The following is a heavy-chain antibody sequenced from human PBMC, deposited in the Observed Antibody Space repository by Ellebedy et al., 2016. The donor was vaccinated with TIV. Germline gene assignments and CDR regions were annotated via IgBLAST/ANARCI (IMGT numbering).Heavy chain of an antibody. CDR1: GFTVSNNY. J-gene: IGHJ4*02. CDR2: IYSGGNT. CDR3: ASSPAQGY. V-gene: IGHV3-53*01. Sequence: GESLKISCAASGFTVSNNYMSWVRQAPGKGLEWVSVIYSGGNTFYAESVKGRFTISRDSSKNTLYLQMDSLRAEDTAVYYCASSPAQGYWGQGTLVNVSS.